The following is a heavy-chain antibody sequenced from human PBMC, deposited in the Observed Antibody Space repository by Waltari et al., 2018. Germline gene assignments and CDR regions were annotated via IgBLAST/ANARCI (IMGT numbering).Heavy chain of an antibody. V-gene: IGHV3-23*01. Sequence: EVQLLESGGGLVQPGGSLRLSCAASGFTFSSYAMSWVRQAPGKGREGVSAMSGSGGSTYYADSVKGRFTISRDNSKNTLYLQMNSLRAEDTAVYYCAKDFYGDYFYFDYWGQGTLVTVSS. J-gene: IGHJ4*02. CDR2: MSGSGGST. D-gene: IGHD4-17*01. CDR3: AKDFYGDYFYFDY. CDR1: GFTFSSYA.